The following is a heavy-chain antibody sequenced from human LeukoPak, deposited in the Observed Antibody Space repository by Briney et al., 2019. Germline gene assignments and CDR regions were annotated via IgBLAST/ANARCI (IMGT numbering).Heavy chain of an antibody. D-gene: IGHD2-2*01. CDR3: ANDIVVVPAATFDY. J-gene: IGHJ4*02. CDR1: GFTFSSYA. CDR2: ISGSGGST. Sequence: GGSLRLSCAASGFTFSSYAMSWVRQAPGKGLEWVSAISGSGGSTYYADSVKGRFTISRDNSKSTLYLQMNSLRAEDTAVYYCANDIVVVPAATFDYWGQGTLVTVSS. V-gene: IGHV3-23*01.